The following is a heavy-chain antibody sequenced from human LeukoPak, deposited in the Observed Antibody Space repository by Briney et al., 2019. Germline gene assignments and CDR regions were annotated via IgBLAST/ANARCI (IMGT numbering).Heavy chain of an antibody. CDR1: GFTFDDYG. Sequence: GGSLRLSCAASGFTFDDYGMSWVRQAPGKGLEWVSAISGSGGSTYYADSVKGRFTISRDNSKNTLYLQMNSLRAEDTAVYYCAKSHMVRGVIITTYFDYWGQGTLVTVSS. J-gene: IGHJ4*02. CDR2: ISGSGGST. D-gene: IGHD3-10*01. V-gene: IGHV3-23*01. CDR3: AKSHMVRGVIITTYFDY.